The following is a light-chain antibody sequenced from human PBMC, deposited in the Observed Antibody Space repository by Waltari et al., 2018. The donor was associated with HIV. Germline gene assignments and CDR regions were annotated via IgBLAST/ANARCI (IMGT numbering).Light chain of an antibody. CDR3: HHYYTPMWT. CDR2: KAS. Sequence: DIQMTQSPSTLSASVGDRVPITCRASRSISAWLAWYQQKPGKAPNLLIYKASTLESGVPSRFSGSGSGTEFTLTIASLQPDDFATYYCHHYYTPMWTFGQGTKVEIK. CDR1: RSISAW. V-gene: IGKV1-5*03. J-gene: IGKJ1*01.